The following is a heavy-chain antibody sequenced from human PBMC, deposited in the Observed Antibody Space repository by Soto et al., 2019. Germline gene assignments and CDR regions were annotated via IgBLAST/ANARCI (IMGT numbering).Heavy chain of an antibody. V-gene: IGHV4-39*01. CDR2: INHSGST. J-gene: IGHJ3*01. CDR3: TRLLEMTIKGVGGDSFDL. CDR1: NASISSRKW. Sequence: SETLSLTCTVSNASISSRKWWTWIRQPPGKGLEWIGNINHSGSTYYEPSLKSRATISVDTSKNQFSLRLSSVTAADTAVYYCTRLLEMTIKGVGGDSFDLWGPGTLVTVSS. D-gene: IGHD2-21*01.